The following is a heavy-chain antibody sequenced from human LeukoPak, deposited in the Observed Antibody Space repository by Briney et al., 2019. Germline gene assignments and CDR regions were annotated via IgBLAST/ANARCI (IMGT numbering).Heavy chain of an antibody. CDR1: GGSISTYY. CDR2: IYHSGST. D-gene: IGHD4-23*01. CDR3: ARDGDYGGAFDI. J-gene: IGHJ3*02. V-gene: IGHV4-38-2*02. Sequence: PSETLSLTCTVSGGSISTYYWSWIRQPPGKGLEWIGSIYHSGSTYYNPSLKSRVTISVDTSKNQFSLKLSSVTAADTAVYYCARDGDYGGAFDIWGQGTMVTVSS.